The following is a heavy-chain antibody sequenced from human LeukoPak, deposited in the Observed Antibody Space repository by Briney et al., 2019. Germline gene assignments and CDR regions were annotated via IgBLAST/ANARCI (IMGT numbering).Heavy chain of an antibody. J-gene: IGHJ3*02. V-gene: IGHV4-59*01. CDR2: IHYSGST. D-gene: IGHD3-22*01. CDR3: ARGYYDSSGYSNAFDI. Sequence: PSETLSLTCSVSGVSISSFYWSWIRQPPGKGLEWIGSIHYSGSTNYNPSLKSRVTMSVDTSKNQFSLQLSSVTAADTAVYYCARGYYDSSGYSNAFDIWGQGTMVAV. CDR1: GVSISSFY.